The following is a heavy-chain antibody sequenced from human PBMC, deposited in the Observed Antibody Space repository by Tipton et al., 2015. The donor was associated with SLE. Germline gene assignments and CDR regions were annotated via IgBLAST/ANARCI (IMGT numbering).Heavy chain of an antibody. V-gene: IGHV3-30*02. CDR1: GFTVSSYG. CDR3: AKDRIVVVPAAPHFDY. Sequence: SLRLSCAASGFTVSSYGMHWVRQAPGKGLEWVAFIRYDGSNKYYADSVKGRFTISRDNSKNTLYLQMNSLRAEDTAVYYCAKDRIVVVPAAPHFDYWGQGTLVTVSS. D-gene: IGHD2-2*01. CDR2: IRYDGSNK. J-gene: IGHJ4*02.